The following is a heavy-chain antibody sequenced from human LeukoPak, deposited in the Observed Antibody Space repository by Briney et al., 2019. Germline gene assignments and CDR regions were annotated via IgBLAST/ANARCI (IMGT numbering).Heavy chain of an antibody. Sequence: SETLSLTCTVSGGSISSSSYYWGWIRQPPGKGLEWIGSIYYSGSTYYNPSLKSRVTISVDTSKNQFSLKLSSVTAADTAVYYCARSSRIQLWSPPYYYYGMGVWGQGTTVTVSS. V-gene: IGHV4-39*01. J-gene: IGHJ6*02. CDR3: ARSSRIQLWSPPYYYYGMGV. CDR2: IYYSGST. D-gene: IGHD5-18*01. CDR1: GGSISSSSYY.